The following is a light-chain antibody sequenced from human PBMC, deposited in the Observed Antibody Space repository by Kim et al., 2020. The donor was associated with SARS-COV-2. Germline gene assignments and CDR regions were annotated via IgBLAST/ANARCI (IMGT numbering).Light chain of an antibody. J-gene: IGLJ2*01. CDR2: QDS. Sequence: VLTQPPSVSVSPGQTASITCSGDKLGDKYACWYQQKPGQSPVLVIYQDSKRPSGIPERFSGSNSGNTATLTISGTQAMDEADYYCQAWDSSTEVVFGGGTQLTVL. V-gene: IGLV3-1*01. CDR1: KLGDKY. CDR3: QAWDSSTEVV.